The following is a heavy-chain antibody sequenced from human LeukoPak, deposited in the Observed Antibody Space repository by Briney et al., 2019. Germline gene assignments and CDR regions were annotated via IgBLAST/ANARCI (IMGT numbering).Heavy chain of an antibody. D-gene: IGHD4-17*01. Sequence: GGSLRLSCVGSGFSFSNFGIHWVRQGPGKGLEWVAFMSYDGSNKWYADAVKGRCTISRDNSKNTLFLAVDSLRPEDTAVYYCVRARTTVPNLFDYWGQGTLVTVSS. CDR3: VRARTTVPNLFDY. CDR2: MSYDGSNK. J-gene: IGHJ4*02. CDR1: GFSFSNFG. V-gene: IGHV3-30*03.